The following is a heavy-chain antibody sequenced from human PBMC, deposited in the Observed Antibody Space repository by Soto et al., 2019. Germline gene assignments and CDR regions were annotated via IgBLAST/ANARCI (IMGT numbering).Heavy chain of an antibody. CDR1: GFTFDDYG. V-gene: IGHV3-20*01. CDR2: INWNGGST. Sequence: GGSLRLSCAASGFTFDDYGMSWVRQAPGKGLEWVSGINWNGGSTGYADSVKGRFTISRDNAKNSLYLQMNSLRAEDTALYHCARDRLWFGELLRPDAFDIWGQGTMVTVSS. CDR3: ARDRLWFGELLRPDAFDI. D-gene: IGHD3-10*01. J-gene: IGHJ3*02.